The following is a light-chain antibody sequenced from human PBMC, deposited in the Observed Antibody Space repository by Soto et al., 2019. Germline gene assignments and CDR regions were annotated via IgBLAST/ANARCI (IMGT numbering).Light chain of an antibody. CDR2: WAS. J-gene: IGKJ1*01. CDR1: QSVLYSSNNKNY. Sequence: DIVMTQSPDSLAVSLGERATINCKSSQSVLYSSNNKNYLAWYQQKPGQPPKLLIYWASTRESGVPDRFSGSGSGTDFTLTISSLLAEDVAVYYCQQYYSTPVTFGQGTKVEIK. CDR3: QQYYSTPVT. V-gene: IGKV4-1*01.